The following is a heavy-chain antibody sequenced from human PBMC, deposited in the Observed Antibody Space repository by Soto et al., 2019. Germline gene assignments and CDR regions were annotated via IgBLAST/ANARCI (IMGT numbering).Heavy chain of an antibody. J-gene: IGHJ5*02. D-gene: IGHD3-3*02. V-gene: IGHV4-39*01. CDR2: IFYLGSS. CDR3: ARHSLALRKNNWFDP. Sequence: SETLSLTCTVSGDSIISSDFYWGWVRQPPGKGLEWIGSIFYLGSSYYNPSLKSRVTMSADTSKNQFSLRLRSVTAADTALYFCARHSLALRKNNWFDPWGQGIMVTVSS. CDR1: GDSIISSDFY.